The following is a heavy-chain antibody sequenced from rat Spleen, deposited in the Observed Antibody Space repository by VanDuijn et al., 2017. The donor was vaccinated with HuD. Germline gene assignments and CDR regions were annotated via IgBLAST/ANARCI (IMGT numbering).Heavy chain of an antibody. CDR3: ARHSEGTDHWYFDF. CDR2: ISYDGSNI. CDR1: GFTFSNCD. V-gene: IGHV5-25*01. Sequence: EVQLVESGGGLVQPGRSMKLSCAASGFTFSNCDMAWVRQAPTKGLEWVASISYDGSNIHYRDSVKGRFTLSRDNAKSTLYLQVDSLRSEDTATYYCARHSEGTDHWYFDFWGPGTMVTVSS. D-gene: IGHD1-11*01. J-gene: IGHJ1*01.